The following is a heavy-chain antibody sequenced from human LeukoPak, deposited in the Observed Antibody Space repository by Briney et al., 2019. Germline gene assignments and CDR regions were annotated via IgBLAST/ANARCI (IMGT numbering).Heavy chain of an antibody. CDR1: GFPFSSYS. V-gene: IGHV3-21*01. J-gene: IGHJ4*02. CDR2: ISSSSSYI. Sequence: GGSLILSCAASGFPFSSYSMNWVRRAPGKGLEWVSSISSSSSYIYYADSVKGRFTISRDNAKNSLYLQMNSLRAEDTAVYYCARDLHCSSTSCYRGFDYWGQGTLVTVSS. D-gene: IGHD2-2*02. CDR3: ARDLHCSSTSCYRGFDY.